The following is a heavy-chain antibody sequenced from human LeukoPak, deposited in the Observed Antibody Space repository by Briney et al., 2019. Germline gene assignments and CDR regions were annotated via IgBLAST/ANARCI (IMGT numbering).Heavy chain of an antibody. CDR3: ASRRTTYYYDSSGYSQLVYYYYMDV. D-gene: IGHD3-22*01. V-gene: IGHV4-39*01. Sequence: SETLSLTCTVSGGSISSSSYCWGWIRQHPGKGLEWIGSIYYSWSTYYNPSLKSRVTISVDTSKNQFSLKLSSVTASDTAVYYFASRRTTYYYDSSGYSQLVYYYYMDVWGKGTTVTVSS. CDR2: IYYSWST. CDR1: GGSISSSSYC. J-gene: IGHJ6*03.